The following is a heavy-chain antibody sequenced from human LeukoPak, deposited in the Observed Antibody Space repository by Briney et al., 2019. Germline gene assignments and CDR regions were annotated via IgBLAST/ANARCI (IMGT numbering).Heavy chain of an antibody. CDR2: IIPIFGTA. Sequence: GASVTVSCKASGGTFSSYAISWVRQAPGQGLEWMGGIIPIFGTANYAQKFQGRVTITADESTSTAYMELSSLRSEDTAVYYCARESGPIVVVVAATSSWFDPWGQGTLVTGSS. D-gene: IGHD2-15*01. V-gene: IGHV1-69*13. J-gene: IGHJ5*02. CDR3: ARESGPIVVVVAATSSWFDP. CDR1: GGTFSSYA.